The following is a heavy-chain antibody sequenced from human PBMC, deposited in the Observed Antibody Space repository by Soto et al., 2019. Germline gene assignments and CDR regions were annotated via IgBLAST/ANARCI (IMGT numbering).Heavy chain of an antibody. CDR3: ARAVLCSSTSCYTGYYYYGMDV. V-gene: IGHV1-69*01. CDR2: IIPIFGTA. D-gene: IGHD2-2*02. Sequence: QVQLVQSGAEVKKPGSSVKVSCKASGGTFSSYAISWVRQAPGQGLEWMGGIIPIFGTANYAQKFQGRVTITADESTSTVYMELSSLSSEDTAVYYCARAVLCSSTSCYTGYYYYGMDVWGQGTTVSVSS. CDR1: GGTFSSYA. J-gene: IGHJ6*02.